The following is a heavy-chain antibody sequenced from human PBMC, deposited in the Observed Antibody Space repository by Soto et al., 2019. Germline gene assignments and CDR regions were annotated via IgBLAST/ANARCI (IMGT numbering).Heavy chain of an antibody. CDR2: IYYSGST. V-gene: IGHV4-39*07. J-gene: IGHJ4*02. D-gene: IGHD2-2*03. CDR1: GGSIISSSNY. Sequence: SETLSLTCTVSGGSIISSSNYWDWIRQPPGKGLEWIGSIYYSGSTKYSPSLKSRVTMSVDTSKNHFSLKLISVTTADTAVYFCAREGNLGRWIQPLDSWGQGTLVTVSS. CDR3: AREGNLGRWIQPLDS.